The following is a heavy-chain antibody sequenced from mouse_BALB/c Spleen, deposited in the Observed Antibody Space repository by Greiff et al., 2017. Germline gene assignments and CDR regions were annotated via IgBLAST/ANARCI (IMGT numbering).Heavy chain of an antibody. J-gene: IGHJ4*01. CDR1: GFTFSSFG. V-gene: IGHV5-17*02. Sequence: EVKLVESGGGLVQPGGSRKISCAASGFTFSSFGMHWVRQAPEKGLEWVAYISSGSSTIYYADTVKGRFTISRDNPKNTLFLQMTSLRSEDTAMYYCARSKGYYAMDYWGQGTSVTVSS. CDR3: ARSKGYYAMDY. CDR2: ISSGSSTI.